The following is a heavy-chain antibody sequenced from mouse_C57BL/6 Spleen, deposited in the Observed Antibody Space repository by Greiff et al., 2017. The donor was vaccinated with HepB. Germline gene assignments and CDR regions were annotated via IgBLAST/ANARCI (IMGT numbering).Heavy chain of an antibody. CDR1: GFTFSSYA. CDR3: AREGVRTLITGPFAY. D-gene: IGHD4-1*01. CDR2: ISDGGSYT. J-gene: IGHJ3*01. Sequence: EVKLMESGGGLVKPGGSLKLSCAASGFTFSSYAMSWVRQTPEKRLEWVATISDGGSYTYYPDNVKGRFTISRDNAKNNLYLQMSHLKSEDTAMYYCAREGVRTLITGPFAYWGQGTLVTVSA. V-gene: IGHV5-4*01.